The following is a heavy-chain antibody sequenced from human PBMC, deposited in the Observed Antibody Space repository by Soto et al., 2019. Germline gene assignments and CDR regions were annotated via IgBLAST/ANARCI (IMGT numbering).Heavy chain of an antibody. D-gene: IGHD5-12*01. CDR2: ISGSGGST. CDR3: AKDLKSGCDYYYYGMDV. CDR1: GFTFSSYA. J-gene: IGHJ6*02. V-gene: IGHV3-23*01. Sequence: GGSLRLSCAASGFTFSSYAMSWVRQAPGKGLEWVSAISGSGGSTYYADSVKGRFTISRDNSKNTLYLQMNSLRAEDTAVYYCAKDLKSGCDYYYYGMDVWGQGTTVTVSS.